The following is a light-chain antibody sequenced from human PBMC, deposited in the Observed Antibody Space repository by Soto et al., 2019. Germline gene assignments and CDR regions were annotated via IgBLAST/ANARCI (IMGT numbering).Light chain of an antibody. J-gene: IGKJ1*01. CDR2: GAS. CDR3: QQYNRYPRT. CDR1: QGISTW. Sequence: DIQMTQFPSSVSASVGDRVNITCRASQGISTWLAWYQQKPERAPKFLIYGASRLQSGVPPRFSGSGSETDFTLTISCLQPEDFATYYCQQYNRYPRTFGQGTKVEIK. V-gene: IGKV1D-16*01.